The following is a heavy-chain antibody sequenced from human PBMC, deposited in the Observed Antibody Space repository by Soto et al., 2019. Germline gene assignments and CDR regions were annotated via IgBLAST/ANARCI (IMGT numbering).Heavy chain of an antibody. CDR3: ARDNQQPEEYYYGLDV. CDR1: GGSLSSYY. CDR2: IYISGST. J-gene: IGHJ6*02. Sequence: ETLSLTCTVSGGSLSSYYWNWIRQPAGKGLEWIGRIYISGSTNYNPSLKSRVTMSVDTPKNQFSLKLSSVTAADTAVYYCARDNQQPEEYYYGLDVWGQGTTVTVSS. D-gene: IGHD6-13*01. V-gene: IGHV4-4*07.